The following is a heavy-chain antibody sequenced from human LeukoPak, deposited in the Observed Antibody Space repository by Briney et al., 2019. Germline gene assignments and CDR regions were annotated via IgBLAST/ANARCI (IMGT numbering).Heavy chain of an antibody. V-gene: IGHV3-23*01. CDR2: ISASGGYT. CDR3: AKDRLPLSSAYYYVPFDY. Sequence: GGSLRLSCAASGFTFSSYAMSWVRQAPGKGLEWVSGISASGGYTYYADSVKGRFTISRDNSKNTLYLQMNSLRVGDTAVYYCAKDRLPLSSAYYYVPFDYWGQGTLVTVSS. D-gene: IGHD3-22*01. J-gene: IGHJ4*02. CDR1: GFTFSSYA.